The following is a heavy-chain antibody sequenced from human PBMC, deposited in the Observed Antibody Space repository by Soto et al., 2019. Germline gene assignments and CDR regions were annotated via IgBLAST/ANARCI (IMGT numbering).Heavy chain of an antibody. Sequence: ASVKVSCKASGYSFTDYHIHWVRQAPGQVLGWVVGINPKSGGTSTAQKFQGWVTMTTDTSISTASMELTRLTSDDTAIYYCARGDSTDCSNGVCSFFYNHDMDVWGQGTTVTVS. D-gene: IGHD2-8*01. CDR3: ARGDSTDCSNGVCSFFYNHDMDV. CDR2: INPKSGGT. CDR1: GYSFTDYH. V-gene: IGHV1-2*04. J-gene: IGHJ6*02.